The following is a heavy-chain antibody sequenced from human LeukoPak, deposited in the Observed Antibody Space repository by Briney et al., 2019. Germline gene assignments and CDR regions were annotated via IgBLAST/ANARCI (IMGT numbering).Heavy chain of an antibody. CDR1: GFTVRSNY. D-gene: IGHD5-24*01. Sequence: GGSLRLSCAASGFTVRSNYMSWVRQAPGKGLEWVSVISSGGSTYCADPVKGRFTISRDSSKNTLYLQMKSLRAEDTALYYCSRDRMGTKSFDYCGQGTLVTVSS. CDR2: ISSGGST. J-gene: IGHJ4*02. V-gene: IGHV3-66*01. CDR3: SRDRMGTKSFDY.